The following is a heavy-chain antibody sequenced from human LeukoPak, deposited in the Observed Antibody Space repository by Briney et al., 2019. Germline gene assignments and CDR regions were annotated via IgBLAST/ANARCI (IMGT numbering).Heavy chain of an antibody. V-gene: IGHV3-53*01. CDR3: AKGSPLDLGAGESYYYGMGV. CDR1: EFTVSTYY. CDR2: IYSDGST. J-gene: IGHJ6*02. Sequence: GSLRLSCAASEFTVSTYYMNWVRRAPGKGLEWVSVIYSDGSTYYAGSVKGRFTISRDNSKHTLFLQMSSLRAEDTAVYYCAKGSPLDLGAGESYYYGMGVWGQGTTVTVSS. D-gene: IGHD3-10*01.